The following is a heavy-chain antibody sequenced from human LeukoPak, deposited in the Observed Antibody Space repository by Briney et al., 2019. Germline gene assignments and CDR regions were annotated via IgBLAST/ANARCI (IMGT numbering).Heavy chain of an antibody. V-gene: IGHV3-23*01. CDR3: SRSLRGAAAGTD. CDR2: ITGSGDST. D-gene: IGHD6-13*01. J-gene: IGHJ4*02. CDR1: GFTFSNFA. Sequence: GGSLRLSCAASGFTFSNFAMTWVRQAPGKGLEWVSLITGSGDSTYYADSVKGRFTISRDNSKNTLYLQMNSLRADDTAVYYCSRSLRGAAAGTDWGQGTLVTVSS.